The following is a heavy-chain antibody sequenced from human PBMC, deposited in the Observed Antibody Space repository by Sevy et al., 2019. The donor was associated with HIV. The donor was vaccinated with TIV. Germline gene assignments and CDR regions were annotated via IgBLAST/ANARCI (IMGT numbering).Heavy chain of an antibody. Sequence: GGSLRLSCAASGFTFDDYAMHWVRQAPGKGLEWVSGITWNSGSIGYADSVKGRFTISRDNAKNSLYLQMNSLRAEDTALYYCAKGRGRTWIFGAVITSKDFYGMDVWGQGTTVTVSS. V-gene: IGHV3-9*01. J-gene: IGHJ6*02. CDR1: GFTFDDYA. CDR2: ITWNSGSI. D-gene: IGHD3-3*01. CDR3: AKGRGRTWIFGAVITSKDFYGMDV.